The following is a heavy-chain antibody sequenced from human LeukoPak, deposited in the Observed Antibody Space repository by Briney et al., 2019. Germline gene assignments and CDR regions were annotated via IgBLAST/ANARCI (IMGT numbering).Heavy chain of an antibody. CDR2: ISSSGSTI. V-gene: IGHV3-48*03. Sequence: PGGSLRLSCAASGFTFSSYEMNWVRQAPGKGLEWVSYISSSGSTIYYADSVKGRFTISRDNAKNSLYLQMSSLRAEDTAVYYCARVELYYDSSGPSDYWGQGTLVTVSS. CDR3: ARVELYYDSSGPSDY. D-gene: IGHD3-22*01. J-gene: IGHJ4*02. CDR1: GFTFSSYE.